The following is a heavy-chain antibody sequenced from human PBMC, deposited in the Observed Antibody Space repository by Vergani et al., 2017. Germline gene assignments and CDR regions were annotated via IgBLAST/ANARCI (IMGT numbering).Heavy chain of an antibody. CDR1: GGSISSGGYY. D-gene: IGHD3-22*01. Sequence: HVQLQESGPGLVKPSQTLSLTCTVSGGSISSGGYYWSWIRQHPGKGLEWIGYIYYSGSTYYNPSLKSRVTISVDTSKNQFSLKLSSVTAADTAVYYCARGTMIVSDAFDIWGQGTMVTVSS. CDR3: ARGTMIVSDAFDI. V-gene: IGHV4-31*03. CDR2: IYYSGST. J-gene: IGHJ3*02.